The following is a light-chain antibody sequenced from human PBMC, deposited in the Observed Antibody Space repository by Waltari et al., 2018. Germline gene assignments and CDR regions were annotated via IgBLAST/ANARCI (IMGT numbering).Light chain of an antibody. CDR3: AVWDDNLSGVV. J-gene: IGLJ1*01. V-gene: IGLV1-44*01. CDR1: SSNIGVNV. Sequence: QSVLAQPPSVSGPPGQRVTIFCSGGSSNIGVNVVNWYQHLPGTSPRLLIFTNDQRPSGVPDRFSGAKSGTAASLASSGLQSEDEGHYYCAVWDDNLSGVVFGAGTQVTVL. CDR2: TND.